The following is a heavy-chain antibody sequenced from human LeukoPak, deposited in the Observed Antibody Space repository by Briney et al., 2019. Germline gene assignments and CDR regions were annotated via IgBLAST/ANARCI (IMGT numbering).Heavy chain of an antibody. V-gene: IGHV3-23*01. CDR3: ARDSEALGDAFDI. CDR1: GFTFSSYA. CDR2: ISGSGGST. Sequence: GGSLRLSCAASGFTFSSYAMSWVRQAPGKGLEWVSAISGSGGSTYYADSVKGRLTISRDNSKNTLYLQMNSLRAEDTAVYYCARDSEALGDAFDIWGQGTMVTVSS. J-gene: IGHJ3*02.